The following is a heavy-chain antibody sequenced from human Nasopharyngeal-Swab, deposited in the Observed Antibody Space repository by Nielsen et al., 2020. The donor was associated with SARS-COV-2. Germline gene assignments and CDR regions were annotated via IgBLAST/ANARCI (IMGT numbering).Heavy chain of an antibody. CDR3: AKRSGTYQYYFDC. J-gene: IGHJ4*02. CDR2: ISSGGST. V-gene: IGHV3-23*01. D-gene: IGHD1-26*01. CDR1: GFTVSTYA. Sequence: GESLKISCAASGFTVSTYAMSWVRQAPGKGLEWVSAISSGGSTYYADSVKGRFTISRGNSKNTLYLQMNSLRAEDTALYYCAKRSGTYQYYFDCWGQGTLVTASS.